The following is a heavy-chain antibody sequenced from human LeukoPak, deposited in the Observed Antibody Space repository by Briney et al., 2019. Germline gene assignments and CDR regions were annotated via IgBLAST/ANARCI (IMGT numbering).Heavy chain of an antibody. CDR3: ARISIVVVPAYFDY. D-gene: IGHD2-2*01. J-gene: IGHJ4*02. CDR1: GGSISSSSYQ. Sequence: PSETLSLTCTVSGGSISSSSYQWGWIRLHPGKGLEWLGSIYYSGSTYYNPSLKSRVTVSVDTSKNQFSLKLSSVTAADTAVYYCARISIVVVPAYFDYWGQGTLVTVSS. V-gene: IGHV4-39*01. CDR2: IYYSGST.